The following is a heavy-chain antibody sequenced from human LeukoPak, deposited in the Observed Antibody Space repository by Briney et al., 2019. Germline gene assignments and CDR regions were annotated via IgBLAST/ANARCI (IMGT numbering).Heavy chain of an antibody. V-gene: IGHV4-4*02. CDR1: GGSISSSNW. CDR2: IYHSGST. CDR3: ASSHYDILTGCLSHFDY. D-gene: IGHD3-9*01. J-gene: IGHJ4*02. Sequence: SGTLSLTCAVSGGSISSSNWWSWVRQPPGKGLEWIGEIYHSGSTNYNPSLKSRVTISVDKSKNQFSLKLSSVTAADTAVYYCASSHYDILTGCLSHFDYWGQGTLVTVSS.